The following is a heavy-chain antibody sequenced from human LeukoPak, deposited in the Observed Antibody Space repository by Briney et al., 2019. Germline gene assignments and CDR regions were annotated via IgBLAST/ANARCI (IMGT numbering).Heavy chain of an antibody. D-gene: IGHD3-22*01. CDR2: ISAYNGNT. J-gene: IGHJ5*02. CDR1: GYTFTSYG. CDR3: ARDNYYDSSGYYGWFDP. Sequence: GASVKVSCKASGYTFTSYGISWVRQAPGQGLEWMGLISAYNGNTNYAQKLQGRVNMTTDTSTSTAYMELRSLRSDDTAVYYCARDNYYDSSGYYGWFDPWGQGTLVTVSS. V-gene: IGHV1-18*01.